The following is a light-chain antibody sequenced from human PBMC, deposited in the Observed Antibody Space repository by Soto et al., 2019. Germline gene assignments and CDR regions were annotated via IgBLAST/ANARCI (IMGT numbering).Light chain of an antibody. CDR1: ESIATW. J-gene: IGKJ2*01. CDR3: HQYNSY. Sequence: DVHMTQSPSSLSASVGDRVTITCRASESIATWLAWYQQKPGQAPKLLIYDASRLESGVPPRFSGGGSGTEFTLTISGLQPEDFATDYCHQYNSYFGPGTKLEI. CDR2: DAS. V-gene: IGKV1-5*01.